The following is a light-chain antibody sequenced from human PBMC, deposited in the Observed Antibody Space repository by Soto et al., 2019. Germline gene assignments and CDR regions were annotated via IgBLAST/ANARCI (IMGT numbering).Light chain of an antibody. CDR1: SSDVGAYNF. V-gene: IGLV2-11*01. J-gene: IGLJ2*01. CDR2: DVT. Sequence: QSALTQPRSVSGSPGQSVTISCTGTSSDVGAYNFVSWYQQHPGKVPKLLIYDVTKRPSGVPDRFSASKSGNTASLTISGLQAEDEADYYCCSYAGSYTLIFGGGTKLTVL. CDR3: CSYAGSYTLI.